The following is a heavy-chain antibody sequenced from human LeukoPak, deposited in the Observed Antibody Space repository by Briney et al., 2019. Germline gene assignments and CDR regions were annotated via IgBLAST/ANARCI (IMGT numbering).Heavy chain of an antibody. D-gene: IGHD5-18*01. CDR2: IYYSGST. J-gene: IGHJ6*03. V-gene: IGHV4-39*07. CDR3: ARYSYDYYYMDV. CDR1: GGSISSSSYY. Sequence: SETLSLTCTVSGGSISSSSYYWGWIRQPPGKGLEWIGSIYYSGSTYYNPSLKSRVTISVDTSKNQFSLKLSSVTAADTAVYYCARYSYDYYYMDVWGKGTTVTVSS.